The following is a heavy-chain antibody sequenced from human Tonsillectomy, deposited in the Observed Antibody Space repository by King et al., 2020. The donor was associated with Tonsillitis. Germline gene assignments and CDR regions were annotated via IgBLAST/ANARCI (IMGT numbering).Heavy chain of an antibody. J-gene: IGHJ6*02. Sequence: VQLVESGGGVVQPGKSLRLSCAASGFMFSNYALHWVRQAPGKGLEWVALISFDGSDKNYGASVKGRFTIPRDTSKNLLHLLMYSVRSDDTAVYYCARPRTFRGFAAGVDDMDVWGRGTTVTVSS. V-gene: IGHV3-30*03. D-gene: IGHD1-1*01. CDR1: GFMFSNYA. CDR3: ARPRTFRGFAAGVDDMDV. CDR2: ISFDGSDK.